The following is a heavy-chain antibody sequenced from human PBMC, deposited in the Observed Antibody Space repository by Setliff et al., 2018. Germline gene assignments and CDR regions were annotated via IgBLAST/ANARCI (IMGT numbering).Heavy chain of an antibody. CDR2: ISPYSGKT. CDR1: GYNFITLG. V-gene: IGHV1-18*01. J-gene: IGHJ4*02. CDR3: ARGRGPDIVVTIPGDY. Sequence: ASVKVSCKTSGYNFITLGINWVRRAPGQGLEWVGWISPYSGKTDYAQKFQGRVIMTIDSSTTTAYMELKNLRSDDTAVYFCARGRGPDIVVTIPGDYWGQGTPVTVSS. D-gene: IGHD2-15*01.